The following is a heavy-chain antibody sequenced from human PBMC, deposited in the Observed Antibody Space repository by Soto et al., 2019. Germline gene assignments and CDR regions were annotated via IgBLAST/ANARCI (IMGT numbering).Heavy chain of an antibody. CDR1: GFSFSASN. J-gene: IGHJ4*02. CDR3: VRDWWSMVSYY. D-gene: IGHD2-8*02. V-gene: IGHV3-48*01. CDR2: IPSTSDIM. Sequence: EVRLVESGGDLVQPGGSLRLSCTASGFSFSASNMNWVRQAPGKGLEWVSYIPSTSDIMRYADSVKGRLTVSRDNAKNSMYLQLSSLSAEDTAVYYCVRDWWSMVSYYRGQGTLVTVSS.